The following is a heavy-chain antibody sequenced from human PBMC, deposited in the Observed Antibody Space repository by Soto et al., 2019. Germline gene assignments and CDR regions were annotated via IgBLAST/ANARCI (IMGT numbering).Heavy chain of an antibody. CDR3: ARGRLLRLGELSSWGY. D-gene: IGHD3-16*02. CDR2: INPNSGGT. J-gene: IGHJ4*02. Sequence: ASVKVSCKASGDTFTGYYMHWVRQAPGQGLEWMGWINPNSGGTNYAQKFQGWVTMTRDTSISTAYMELSRPRSDDTAVYYCARGRLLRLGELSSWGYWCQGTLVTVSS. V-gene: IGHV1-2*04. CDR1: GDTFTGYY.